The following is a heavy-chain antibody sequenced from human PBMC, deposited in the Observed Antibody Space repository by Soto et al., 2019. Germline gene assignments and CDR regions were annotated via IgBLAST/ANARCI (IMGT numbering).Heavy chain of an antibody. J-gene: IGHJ6*02. CDR1: GFTFSSYG. CDR2: IWYDGSNK. V-gene: IGHV3-33*01. Sequence: GGSLRLSCAASGFTFSSYGMHWVRQAPGKGLEWVAVIWYDGSNKYYADSVKGRFTISRDNSKNTLYLQMNSLRAEDTAVYYCARDLDHPSQRITMVRRVPGGMDVWGQGTTVTVSS. CDR3: ARDLDHPSQRITMVRRVPGGMDV. D-gene: IGHD3-10*01.